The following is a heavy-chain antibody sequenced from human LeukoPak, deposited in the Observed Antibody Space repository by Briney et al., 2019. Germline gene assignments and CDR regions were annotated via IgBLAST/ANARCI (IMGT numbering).Heavy chain of an antibody. J-gene: IGHJ6*02. D-gene: IGHD1-14*01. CDR2: IWYDGSNK. V-gene: IGHV3-33*01. Sequence: GGSLRLSCAASGFTFSSYGMHWVRQAPGKGLEWAAVIWYDGSNKYYADSVKGRFTISRDNSKNTLYLQMNSLRAEDTAVYYCARDNPSSGMDVWGQGTTVTVSS. CDR1: GFTFSSYG. CDR3: ARDNPSSGMDV.